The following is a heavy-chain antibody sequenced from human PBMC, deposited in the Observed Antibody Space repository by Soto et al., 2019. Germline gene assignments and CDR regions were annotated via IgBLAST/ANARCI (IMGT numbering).Heavy chain of an antibody. D-gene: IGHD3-22*01. J-gene: IGHJ4*02. CDR2: ISGDGSNK. Sequence: GGSLRLSCAASGFTFSNYAMTWVRQAPGKGLEWVSAISGDGSNKYYADSVKGRFTISRDNSKNTLYLQMNSLRAEDTAVYYCARAVFYDSSGYLYYFDYWGQGTLVTVSS. CDR1: GFTFSNYA. CDR3: ARAVFYDSSGYLYYFDY. V-gene: IGHV3-30-3*01.